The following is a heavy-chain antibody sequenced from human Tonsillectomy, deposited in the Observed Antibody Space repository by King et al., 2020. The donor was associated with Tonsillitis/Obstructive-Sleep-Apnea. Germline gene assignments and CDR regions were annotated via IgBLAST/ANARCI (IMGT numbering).Heavy chain of an antibody. J-gene: IGHJ6*03. CDR1: GGSISNYY. D-gene: IGHD6-6*01. CDR2: IYYSGRT. V-gene: IGHV4-59*08. Sequence: LQLQESGPGLVKPSETLSLTCTVSGGSISNYYWSWIRQPPGKGLEWIGYIYYSGRTNYNPSLKSRVTISVDKSKNQFSLKLSSVTATDTAVYYCARTYSSSSYYYYYYMDVCGKGTTVTVSS. CDR3: ARTYSSSSYYYYYYMDV.